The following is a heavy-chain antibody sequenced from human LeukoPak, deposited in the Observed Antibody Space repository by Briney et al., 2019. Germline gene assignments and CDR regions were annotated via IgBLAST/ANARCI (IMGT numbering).Heavy chain of an antibody. Sequence: SETLSLTCAVSGYSISSGYYWGWIRQPPGKGLEWIGSIYHSGSTYYNPSLKSRVTISVGTSKNQFSLRLSSVAAADTAVYYCATEGSASQTIDYWGQGTLVTVSS. CDR3: ATEGSASQTIDY. CDR1: GYSISSGYY. D-gene: IGHD2-2*01. J-gene: IGHJ4*02. V-gene: IGHV4-38-2*02. CDR2: IYHSGST.